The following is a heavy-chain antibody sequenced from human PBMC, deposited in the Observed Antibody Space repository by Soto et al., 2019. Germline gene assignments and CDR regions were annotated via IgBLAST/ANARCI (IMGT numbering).Heavy chain of an antibody. CDR2: ISVYYGNT. D-gene: IGHD6-19*01. CDR1: NYTFTSYG. J-gene: IGHJ4*02. Sequence: QVQLVQSGAEVRKPGASVKVSCKASNYTFTSYGISWVRQAPGQGLEWMGWISVYYGNTNYAQKFQPRVTMTIDTSTSTAFLELSRLTSDDPAGYSWARGGLKWVGGIFDFWGQGTLVTFSS. CDR3: ARGGLKWVGGIFDF. V-gene: IGHV1-18*04.